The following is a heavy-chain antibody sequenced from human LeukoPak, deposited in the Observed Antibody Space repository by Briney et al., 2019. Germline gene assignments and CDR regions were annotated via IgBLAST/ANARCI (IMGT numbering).Heavy chain of an antibody. Sequence: ASVKVSCKASGYTFTGYYMHWVRQAPGQGLEWMGWINPNSGGTNYAQKFQGRVTMTRDTSISTAYMELSRLRSDDTAVYHCARDPRGYSYGQTYYYYYYMDVWGKGTTVTVSS. CDR3: ARDPRGYSYGQTYYYYYYMDV. CDR2: INPNSGGT. CDR1: GYTFTGYY. V-gene: IGHV1-2*02. J-gene: IGHJ6*03. D-gene: IGHD5-18*01.